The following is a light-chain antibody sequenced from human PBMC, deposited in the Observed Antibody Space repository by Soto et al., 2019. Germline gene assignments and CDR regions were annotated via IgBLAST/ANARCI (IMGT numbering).Light chain of an antibody. CDR2: DAS. CDR1: QFIGSN. Sequence: MTQSPVTLSVSPGERATLSCRASQFIGSNLAWYQQKPAQPPRLLIYDASTRATGIPARFSGSGSGTEFTLTISSLQSEDFAVYYCQQYNNGPPLTFGGGTKVDIK. CDR3: QQYNNGPPLT. J-gene: IGKJ4*01. V-gene: IGKV3-15*01.